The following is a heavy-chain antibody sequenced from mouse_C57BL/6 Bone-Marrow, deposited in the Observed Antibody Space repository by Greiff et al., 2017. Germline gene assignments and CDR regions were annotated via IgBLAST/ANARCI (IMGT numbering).Heavy chain of an antibody. Sequence: EVQLVESGGGLVKPGGSLKLSCAASGFTFSSYAMSWVSQTPEQRLEWVANISAGGSYTYYPENVKGRFTITVDKATNNLYLQMSHLKSEDTAVYYCARDDCYEGYARDYWGQGTSVTVSS. D-gene: IGHD1-1*01. CDR1: GFTFSSYA. CDR3: ARDDCYEGYARDY. CDR2: ISAGGSYT. J-gene: IGHJ4*01. V-gene: IGHV5-4*01.